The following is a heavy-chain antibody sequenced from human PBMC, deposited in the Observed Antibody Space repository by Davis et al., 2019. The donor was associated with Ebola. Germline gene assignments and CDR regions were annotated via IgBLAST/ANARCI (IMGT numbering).Heavy chain of an antibody. CDR3: ARSVPHMDV. J-gene: IGHJ6*03. CDR1: GFTFGAYA. Sequence: PGGSLRLSCTASGFTFGAYAMSWIRQAPGKGLEWVSYISSSSSYTNYADSVKGRFTISRDNAKNSLYLQMNSLRAEDTAVYYCARSVPHMDVWGKGTTVTVSS. CDR2: ISSSSSYT. V-gene: IGHV3-11*06.